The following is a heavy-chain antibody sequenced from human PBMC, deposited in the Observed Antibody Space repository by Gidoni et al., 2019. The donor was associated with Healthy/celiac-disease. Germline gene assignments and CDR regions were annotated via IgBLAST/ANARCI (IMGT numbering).Heavy chain of an antibody. V-gene: IGHV3-11*01. CDR2: ISSSGSTI. J-gene: IGHJ3*02. CDR1: GFPFSDYY. D-gene: IGHD3-10*01. Sequence: QVQLVESGGGLVKHGGSRRLSCAPSGFPFSDYYMIWILQAPGKGLEWVSYISSSGSTIYYADSVKGRFTISRDNAKNSLYLQMNSLRAEDTAVYYCASRVGEPFSDAFDIWGQGTMVTVSS. CDR3: ASRVGEPFSDAFDI.